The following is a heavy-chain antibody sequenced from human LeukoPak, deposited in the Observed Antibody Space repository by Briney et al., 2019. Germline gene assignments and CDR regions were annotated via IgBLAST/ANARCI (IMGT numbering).Heavy chain of an antibody. Sequence: GASVKVSCKASGYSFTSYAINWVRQATGQGLEWMGWMNPNSGNTGYAQKFQGRVTMTRNTSISTAYMELSSLRSEDTAVYYCASGVYGSGSYLDYYYYGMDVWGQGTTVTVSS. D-gene: IGHD3-10*01. CDR1: GYSFTSYA. J-gene: IGHJ6*02. V-gene: IGHV1-8*02. CDR2: MNPNSGNT. CDR3: ASGVYGSGSYLDYYYYGMDV.